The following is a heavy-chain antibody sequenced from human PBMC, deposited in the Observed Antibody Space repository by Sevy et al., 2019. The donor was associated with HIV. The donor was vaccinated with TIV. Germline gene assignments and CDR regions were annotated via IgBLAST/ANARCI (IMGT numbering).Heavy chain of an antibody. Sequence: GESLKISCKGSGYSFTSYWIGWVRQMPGKGLEWMGIIYPGDSDTRYSPSFQGQVTISADKSISTAYLQWKSLKASDTAMYYCGRQRVALGYRSGGSCYPAIAAKKLEAFDIWGQGTMVTVSS. CDR1: GYSFTSYW. J-gene: IGHJ3*02. D-gene: IGHD2-15*01. CDR3: GRQRVALGYRSGGSCYPAIAAKKLEAFDI. CDR2: IYPGDSDT. V-gene: IGHV5-51*01.